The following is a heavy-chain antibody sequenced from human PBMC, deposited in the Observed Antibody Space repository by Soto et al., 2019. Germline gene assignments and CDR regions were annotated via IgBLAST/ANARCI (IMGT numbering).Heavy chain of an antibody. CDR2: ISAYNGDT. V-gene: IGHV1-18*01. D-gene: IGHD3-10*01. CDR1: GYTFTSHG. J-gene: IGHJ6*03. Sequence: QVQLVQSGAEVKKPGASVKVSCKASGYTFTSHGISWVRQAPGQGLEWMGWISAYNGDTNYAQKLQGRATVTTDTSTSTVYMELRSLRSEDTAVYSCARMVRGSNIDYYLYMDVWGKRTTVTVSS. CDR3: ARMVRGSNIDYYLYMDV.